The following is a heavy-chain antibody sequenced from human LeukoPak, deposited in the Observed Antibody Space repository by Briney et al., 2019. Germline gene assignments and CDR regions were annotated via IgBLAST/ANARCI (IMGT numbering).Heavy chain of an antibody. CDR3: ARGLGSGSLGYYYYMDV. J-gene: IGHJ6*03. CDR1: GYTFTGYY. V-gene: IGHV1-8*02. Sequence: ASVKVSCKASGYTFTGYYMHWVRQATGQGLEWMGWMNPNSGNTGYAQKFQGRVTMTRNTSISTAYMELSSLRSEDTAVYYCARGLGSGSLGYYYYMDVWGKGTTVTISS. D-gene: IGHD3-10*01. CDR2: MNPNSGNT.